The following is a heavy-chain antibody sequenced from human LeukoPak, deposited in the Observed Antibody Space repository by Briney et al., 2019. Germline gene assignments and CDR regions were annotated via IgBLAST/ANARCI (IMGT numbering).Heavy chain of an antibody. CDR2: INHSGST. D-gene: IGHD6-19*01. V-gene: IGHV4-34*01. CDR1: GGSFSGYY. Sequence: KASETLSLTCAVYGGSFSGYYWSWIRQPPGKGLEWIGEINHSGSTNYNPSLKSRVTISVDTSKNQFSLKLSSVTAADTAVYYCARRLIGSSGCSFPWGQGTLVTVSS. CDR3: ARRLIGSSGCSFP. J-gene: IGHJ5*02.